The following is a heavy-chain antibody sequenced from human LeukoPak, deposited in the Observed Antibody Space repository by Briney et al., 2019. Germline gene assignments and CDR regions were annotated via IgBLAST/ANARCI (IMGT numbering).Heavy chain of an antibody. CDR1: GFTFSSYA. J-gene: IGHJ6*02. Sequence: GGSLRLSCAASGFTFSSYAMHWARQAPGKGLEWVAVISYDGSNKYYADSVKGRFTISRDNSKNTLYLQMNSLRAEDTAVYYCAKDREAYYDFWSGYHPALDVWGQGTTVTVSS. V-gene: IGHV3-30*04. D-gene: IGHD3-3*01. CDR3: AKDREAYYDFWSGYHPALDV. CDR2: ISYDGSNK.